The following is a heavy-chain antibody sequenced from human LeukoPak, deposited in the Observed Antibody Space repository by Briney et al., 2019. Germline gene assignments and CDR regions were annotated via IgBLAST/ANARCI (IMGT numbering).Heavy chain of an antibody. D-gene: IGHD3-22*01. V-gene: IGHV7-4-1*02. CDR3: ARLNYYDSSGYYSYYYYYYMDV. Sequence: ASVKVSCKASGYTFTSYAMNWVRQAPGQGLEWMGWINTNTGNPTYAQGFTGRFVFSLDTSVSTAYLQISSLKAEDTAAYYCARLNYYDSSGYYSYYYYYYMDVWGKGTTVTVSS. CDR1: GYTFTSYA. J-gene: IGHJ6*03. CDR2: INTNTGNP.